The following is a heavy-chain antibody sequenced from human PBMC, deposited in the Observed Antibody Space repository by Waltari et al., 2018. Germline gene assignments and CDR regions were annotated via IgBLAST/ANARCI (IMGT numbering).Heavy chain of an antibody. CDR2: INAGNGNT. Sequence: QVQLVQSGAEVKKPGASVKVSCKASGYTFTSYAMHWVRQAPGQRLEWMGWINAGNGNTKYSQKFQDRVTITRDTSASTAYMELSSLRSEDTAVYYCARDIAAAPMDYWGQGTLVTVSS. CDR3: ARDIAAAPMDY. V-gene: IGHV1-3*01. CDR1: GYTFTSYA. J-gene: IGHJ4*02. D-gene: IGHD6-13*01.